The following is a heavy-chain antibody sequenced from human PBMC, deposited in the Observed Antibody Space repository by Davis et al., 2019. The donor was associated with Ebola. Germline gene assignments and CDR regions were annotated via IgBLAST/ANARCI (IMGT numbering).Heavy chain of an antibody. Sequence: SETLSLTCAVSGGSISSDYWTWIRQPPGKGLEWIGYIYYSGSTNYNPSLKSRVTISVDTSKNQFSLKLSSVTAADTAVYYCARVGPDYDILTGLSFDPWGQGTLVTVSS. CDR1: GGSISSDY. CDR3: ARVGPDYDILTGLSFDP. V-gene: IGHV4-59*01. CDR2: IYYSGST. D-gene: IGHD3-9*01. J-gene: IGHJ5*02.